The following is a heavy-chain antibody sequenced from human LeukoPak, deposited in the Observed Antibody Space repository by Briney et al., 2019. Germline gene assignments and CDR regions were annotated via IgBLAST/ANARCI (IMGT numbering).Heavy chain of an antibody. D-gene: IGHD1-26*01. V-gene: IGHV3-21*01. CDR3: ARGIVGANGAAFDI. Sequence: GGSLRLSCAASGFTFSRYSMNWVRQAPGKGLEWVSSISDDGKYIYYVDSVKGRFTISRDNAKNSLYLQMNSLRAEDTAVYYCARGIVGANGAAFDIWGQGTMVTVSS. CDR1: GFTFSRYS. J-gene: IGHJ3*02. CDR2: ISDDGKYI.